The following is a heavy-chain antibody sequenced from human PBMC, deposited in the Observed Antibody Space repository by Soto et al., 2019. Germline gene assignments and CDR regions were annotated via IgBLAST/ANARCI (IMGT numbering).Heavy chain of an antibody. V-gene: IGHV1-8*01. CDR3: ARTMDYGSGSNWFDP. Sequence: QVQLVQSGAEVKKPGASVRVSCKASGYTFTNYDINWVRQATGQGLEWMGWMNPNSGNTGSAQKFQGRISMTRNTSIGTAYMELSSRRSEDTAVYYCARTMDYGSGSNWFDPWGQGTLIVVSS. J-gene: IGHJ5*02. D-gene: IGHD3-10*01. CDR2: MNPNSGNT. CDR1: GYTFTNYD.